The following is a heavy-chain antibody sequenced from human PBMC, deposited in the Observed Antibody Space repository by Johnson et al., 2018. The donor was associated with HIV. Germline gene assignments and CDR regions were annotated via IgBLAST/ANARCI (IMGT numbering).Heavy chain of an antibody. CDR3: AREPIREVGGAFDI. V-gene: IGHV3-30*04. Sequence: VQVVESGGGVVQPGRSLRLSCAASRFTLSSYAMHWVRQAPGKGLEWVAAISYDGSNKYYADSVKGRFTISRDNSKNTLFLQMNSLRPEDTAVYYCAREPIREVGGAFDIWGQGTMVTVSS. D-gene: IGHD1-26*01. J-gene: IGHJ3*02. CDR1: RFTLSSYA. CDR2: ISYDGSNK.